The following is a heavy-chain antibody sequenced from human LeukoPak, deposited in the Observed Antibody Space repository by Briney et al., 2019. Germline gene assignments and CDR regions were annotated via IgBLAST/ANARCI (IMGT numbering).Heavy chain of an antibody. D-gene: IGHD1-14*01. V-gene: IGHV3-74*03. CDR1: GFTISNYW. Sequence: PGGSLRLSCVGSGFTISNYWMHWVRQAPGTGLVWVSRIHPDGSITTYADSVKGRFTISRDNAKNSLYLQMNSLRAEDTALYYCAAGNALVSYFYGLDVWGQGTTVTVSS. J-gene: IGHJ6*02. CDR3: AAGNALVSYFYGLDV. CDR2: IHPDGSIT.